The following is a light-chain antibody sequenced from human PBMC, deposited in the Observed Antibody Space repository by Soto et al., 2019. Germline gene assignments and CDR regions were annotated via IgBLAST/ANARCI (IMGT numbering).Light chain of an antibody. J-gene: IGKJ3*01. Sequence: EVVLTQSPGTLSLSPGERATLSCRASQSVSSSDLAGYQQRPGQTPRLLFYCASRRATGIPDRFSGSGSGTDFTLTISRLEPEDFAVYHCQQYGSSPFTFGPGTKVDI. V-gene: IGKV3-20*01. CDR2: CAS. CDR1: QSVSSSD. CDR3: QQYGSSPFT.